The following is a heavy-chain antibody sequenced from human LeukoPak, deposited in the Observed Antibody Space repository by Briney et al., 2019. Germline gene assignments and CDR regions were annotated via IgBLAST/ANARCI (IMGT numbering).Heavy chain of an antibody. CDR1: GFTFSRSW. Sequence: PGGSLGLSCAASGFTFSRSWMGWVRQAPGKGLEWVANIKQDGTSKYYVDSVMGRFTISRDNAENSVYLQMNSLSAGDTAVYYCARHGDYCFDLWGPGTRVTVSS. V-gene: IGHV3-7*02. CDR2: IKQDGTSK. J-gene: IGHJ4*02. D-gene: IGHD2-21*01. CDR3: ARHGDYCFDL.